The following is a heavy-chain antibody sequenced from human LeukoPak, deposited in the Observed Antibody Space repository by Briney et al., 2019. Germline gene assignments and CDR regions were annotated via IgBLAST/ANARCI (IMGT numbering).Heavy chain of an antibody. D-gene: IGHD4-17*01. CDR2: ILSTGTT. J-gene: IGHJ5*02. Sequence: GGSLRLSCAASGFPFSASAMTWVRQAPGKGLEWFSHILSTGTTYYADSVRGRFTISRENSKNTLYLLMTSLRADDTAVYYCATVKYDYGDPVGWFDPWGQGTLVTVSS. V-gene: IGHV3-23*01. CDR1: GFPFSASA. CDR3: ATVKYDYGDPVGWFDP.